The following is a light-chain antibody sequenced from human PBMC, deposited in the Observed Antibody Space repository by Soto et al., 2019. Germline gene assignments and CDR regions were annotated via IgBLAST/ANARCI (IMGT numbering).Light chain of an antibody. V-gene: IGLV2-14*01. CDR3: SSYTSSNTWV. J-gene: IGLJ3*02. Sequence: QSALTQPASVSGSPGQPITISCTGTSSDVGGYNYVSWFQQHPGKAPKLMIYEVNNRPSGVSDRFYGSKSGNTASLTISGLQAEDEADYYCSSYTSSNTWVFGGGTKLTVL. CDR2: EVN. CDR1: SSDVGGYNY.